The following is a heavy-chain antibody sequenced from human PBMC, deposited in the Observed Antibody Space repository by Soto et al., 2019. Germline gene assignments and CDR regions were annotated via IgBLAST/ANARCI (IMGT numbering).Heavy chain of an antibody. CDR1: GFTFSSYE. D-gene: IGHD6-19*01. J-gene: IGHJ4*02. Sequence: QVQLVESGGGVVQPGGSLRLSCAASGFTFSSYEMHWIRQVPGKRLEWVAVVWYDGSNTYHVDAVKCRFTTSRDNSKNPLYLQMNTFRADDTAVYYWARAAVGGTSHYFDYGGQGSLVTVCS. CDR3: ARAAVGGTSHYFDY. CDR2: VWYDGSNT. V-gene: IGHV3-33*01.